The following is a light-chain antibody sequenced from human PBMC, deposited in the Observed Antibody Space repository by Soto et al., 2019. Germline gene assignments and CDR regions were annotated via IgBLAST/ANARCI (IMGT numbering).Light chain of an antibody. CDR2: TAS. CDR1: QSIMTH. V-gene: IGKV1-39*01. J-gene: IGKJ1*01. Sequence: DIQMTQSPSSLSASVGDRVTITCRASQSIMTHLNWYQHKSGKAPKLLIYTASNLHSGVPSRFSGSGSGTDFTLTISSLLADDFVTSYCQQSYNTPRTFGQGTKVEI. CDR3: QQSYNTPRT.